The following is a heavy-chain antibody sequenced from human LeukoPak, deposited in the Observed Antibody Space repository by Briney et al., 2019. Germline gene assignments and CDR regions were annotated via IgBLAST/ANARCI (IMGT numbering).Heavy chain of an antibody. CDR3: ARSTSGYGDYGFDY. J-gene: IGHJ4*02. V-gene: IGHV3-7*01. D-gene: IGHD4-17*01. Sequence: GGSLRLSCAASGFVFSNYWMTWVRQAPGKGLEWVANIKPDGSDKYYADSVKGRFTISRDNSKNTLYLQMNSLRAEDTAVYYCARSTSGYGDYGFDYWGQGTLVTVSS. CDR1: GFVFSNYW. CDR2: IKPDGSDK.